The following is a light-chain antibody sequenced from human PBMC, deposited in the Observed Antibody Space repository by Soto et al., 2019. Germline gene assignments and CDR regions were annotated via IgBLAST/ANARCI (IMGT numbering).Light chain of an antibody. CDR3: MQSTQPFT. Sequence: DVVMTQSPLSLPVTLGQPASISCRSSQSLVYSDGNTYLNWFQQRPGQSPRRLIYKVSTRDSGVPDRFSGSGSGTDFTLKISRVEAEDVGVYYCMQSTQPFTFGPGTKVDIK. J-gene: IGKJ3*01. V-gene: IGKV2-30*01. CDR1: QSLVYSDGNTY. CDR2: KVS.